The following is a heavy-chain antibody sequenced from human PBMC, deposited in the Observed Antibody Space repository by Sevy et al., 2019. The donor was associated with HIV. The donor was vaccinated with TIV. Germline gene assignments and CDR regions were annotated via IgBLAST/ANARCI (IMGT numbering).Heavy chain of an antibody. Sequence: GGSLRLSCAASGFTFTSYSMNWVRQAPGKGLEWVSSISSSSSYIYYADSVKGRFTISRDNAKNSLYLQMNSLRAEDTAVYYCARSGSGSSCCKYWGQGTLVTVSS. D-gene: IGHD2-2*01. V-gene: IGHV3-21*01. CDR2: ISSSSSYI. CDR3: ARSGSGSSCCKY. J-gene: IGHJ4*02. CDR1: GFTFTSYS.